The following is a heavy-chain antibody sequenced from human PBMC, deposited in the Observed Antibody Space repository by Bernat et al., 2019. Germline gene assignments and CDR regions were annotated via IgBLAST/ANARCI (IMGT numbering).Heavy chain of an antibody. J-gene: IGHJ6*03. Sequence: QVQLVESGGGLVKPGGSLRLSCAASGFTFSDYYMSWIRQAPGKGLEWVSYISSSGSTINYADSVKGRFTISRDNTKNSLYLQMNTLRAEDTAVYYCARDFPFHSRGWNYHYYMDFWGEGTAVTVSS. CDR2: ISSSGSTI. V-gene: IGHV3-11*01. CDR3: ARDFPFHSRGWNYHYYMDF. D-gene: IGHD6-19*01. CDR1: GFTFSDYY.